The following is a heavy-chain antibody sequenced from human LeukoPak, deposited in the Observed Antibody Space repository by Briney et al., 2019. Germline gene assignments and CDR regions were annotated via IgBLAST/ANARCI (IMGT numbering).Heavy chain of an antibody. J-gene: IGHJ4*02. D-gene: IGHD6-6*01. CDR3: ARDRFSSSFDY. CDR2: IYTRGST. CDR1: GGPINKYY. Sequence: SEALFLTCTVSGGPINKYYWNWIRQPAGKGQERVGRIYTRGSTNYNPSLKSRVTMAIDTSKNQFSLKLSSVTAADTAVYYCARDRFSSSFDYWGQGTLVTVSS. V-gene: IGHV4-4*07.